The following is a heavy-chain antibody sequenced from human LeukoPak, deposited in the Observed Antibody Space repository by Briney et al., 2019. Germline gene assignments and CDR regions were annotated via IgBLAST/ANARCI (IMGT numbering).Heavy chain of an antibody. CDR2: IKEDRSEK. V-gene: IGHV3-7*03. D-gene: IGHD2-2*01. J-gene: IGHJ6*04. CDR1: GFIFSSYW. CDR3: ARRALRYCSSTSCPAQYYGVDV. Sequence: GGSLRLSCAASGFIFSSYWMSWVRQAPGKGLEWVANIKEDRSEKYYVDSVKGRFTISSDNAKNSLYLQTNSLRAEDTAVYYCARRALRYCSSTSCPAQYYGVDVWGKGTTVTVSS.